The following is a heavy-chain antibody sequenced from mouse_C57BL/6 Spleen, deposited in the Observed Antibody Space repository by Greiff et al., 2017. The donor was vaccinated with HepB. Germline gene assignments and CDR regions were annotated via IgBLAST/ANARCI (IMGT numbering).Heavy chain of an antibody. CDR3: AATVVATEYYFDY. V-gene: IGHV1-82*01. J-gene: IGHJ2*01. CDR1: GYAFSSSW. D-gene: IGHD1-1*01. Sequence: VQLQQSGPELVKPGASVKISCKASGYAFSSSWMNWVKQRPGKGLEWIGRIYPGDGDTNYNGKFKGKATLTADKSSSTAYMQLSSLTSEDSAVYFCAATVVATEYYFDYWGQGTTLTVSS. CDR2: IYPGDGDT.